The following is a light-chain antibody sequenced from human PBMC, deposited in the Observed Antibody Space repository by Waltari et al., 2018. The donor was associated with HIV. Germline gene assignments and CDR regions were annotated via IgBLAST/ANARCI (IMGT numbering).Light chain of an antibody. Sequence: NYVSWYQQHPDKAPKVLIYDVSSRPSGVSTRFYGSKSGNTASLTISGLQAEDEAEYYCSSYASGSSIWVFGGGTKLTVL. V-gene: IGLV2-14*03. CDR2: DVS. CDR3: SSYASGSSIWV. J-gene: IGLJ3*02. CDR1: NY.